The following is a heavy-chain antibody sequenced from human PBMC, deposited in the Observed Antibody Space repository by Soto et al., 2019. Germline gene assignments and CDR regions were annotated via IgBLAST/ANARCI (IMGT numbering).Heavy chain of an antibody. V-gene: IGHV1-69*06. CDR1: GGTFSSYA. J-gene: IGHJ6*02. Sequence: QVQLVQSGAEVKKPGSSVKVSCKASGGTFSSYAISWVRQAPGQGLEWMGGIIPIFGTANYAQKFQGRVTISAEKSTSTASMELSVLRSEDNVVYYCPRVRAARDQLRRAMSYSYYGMDVWGQGTTVTVSS. CDR2: IIPIFGTA. CDR3: PRVRAARDQLRRAMSYSYYGMDV. D-gene: IGHD2-2*01.